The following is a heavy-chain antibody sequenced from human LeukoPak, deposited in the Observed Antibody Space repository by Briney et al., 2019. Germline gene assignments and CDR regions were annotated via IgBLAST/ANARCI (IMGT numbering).Heavy chain of an antibody. CDR1: GFSFSSYG. Sequence: GGSLRLSCAASGFSFSSYGMHWVRQAPGKGLEWVAVISYDGSNKYYADSVKGRFTISRGNSKNTLYLQMNSLRAEDTAGYYCARAGPDKVVVPAAISFDYWGQGTLVTVSS. D-gene: IGHD2-2*02. CDR2: ISYDGSNK. V-gene: IGHV3-30*03. CDR3: ARAGPDKVVVPAAISFDY. J-gene: IGHJ4*02.